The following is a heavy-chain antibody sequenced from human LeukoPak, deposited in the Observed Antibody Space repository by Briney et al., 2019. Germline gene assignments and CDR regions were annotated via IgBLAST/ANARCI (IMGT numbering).Heavy chain of an antibody. CDR2: INPSGGST. V-gene: IGHV1-46*01. CDR3: ARARYCSGGSCYSGADAFDI. CDR1: GYTFTSYY. J-gene: IGHJ3*02. Sequence: ASVKVSCKASGYTFTSYYMHWVRQAPGQGLEWMGIINPSGGSTSYAQKFQGRVTMTRDTSTSTVYMELSSLRSEDTAVYYCARARYCSGGSCYSGADAFDIWGQGTMVTVSS. D-gene: IGHD2-15*01.